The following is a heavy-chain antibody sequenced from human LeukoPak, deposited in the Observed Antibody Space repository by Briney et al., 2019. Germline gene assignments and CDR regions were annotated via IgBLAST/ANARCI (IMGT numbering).Heavy chain of an antibody. Sequence: GGSLKLSCAASGFTFSSYAMSWVRQAPGKGLEWVSAISGSGGSTYYADSVKGRFTISRDNSKNTLYLQMNSLRAEDTAVYYCAKDLDVHKPMGPNYYYYMDVWGKGTTVTVSS. V-gene: IGHV3-23*01. J-gene: IGHJ6*03. CDR3: AKDLDVHKPMGPNYYYYMDV. CDR2: ISGSGGST. CDR1: GFTFSSYA. D-gene: IGHD3-10*01.